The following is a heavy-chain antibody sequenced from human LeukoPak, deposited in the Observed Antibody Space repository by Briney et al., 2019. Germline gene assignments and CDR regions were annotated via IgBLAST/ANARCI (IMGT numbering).Heavy chain of an antibody. CDR1: GFTFSSYG. J-gene: IGHJ4*02. Sequence: GRSLRLSCAASGFTFSSYGMHWVRQAPGKGLEWVAFIRYDGSNKYYADSVKGRFTISRDNSKNTLYLQMNSLRAEDTAVYYCAKDLGYQLLLGTFDYWGQGTLVTVSS. D-gene: IGHD2-2*01. CDR3: AKDLGYQLLLGTFDY. V-gene: IGHV3-30*02. CDR2: IRYDGSNK.